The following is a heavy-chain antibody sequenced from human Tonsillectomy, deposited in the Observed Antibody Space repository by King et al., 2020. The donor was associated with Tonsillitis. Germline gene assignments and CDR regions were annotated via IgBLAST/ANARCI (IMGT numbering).Heavy chain of an antibody. D-gene: IGHD6-25*01. CDR3: MRDRPVAAADY. J-gene: IGHJ4*02. V-gene: IGHV3-48*02. CDR1: GFTFSNFE. Sequence: VQLVESGGGLVQPGGSLRLSCVASGFTFSNFEMNWVRQAPGKGLEWVAFIDNTGGGRKFYADFVKGRFTISRDNASNSLYLQMDNLRDEDTAVYFCMRDRPVAAADYWGQGTLVTVSS. CDR2: IDNTGGGRK.